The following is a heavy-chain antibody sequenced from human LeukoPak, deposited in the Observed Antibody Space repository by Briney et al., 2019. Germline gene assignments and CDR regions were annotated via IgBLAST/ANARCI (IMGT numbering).Heavy chain of an antibody. CDR3: AKGLRTGVGPYMGYHYYMDV. D-gene: IGHD3-16*01. CDR2: INDNGDGT. V-gene: IGHV3-23*01. Sequence: GGSLRLSCAASGFTFSSYAMSWVRQAPGKGLRWVSTINDNGDGTYYADSVKGRFTISRDNSYNTVSLQMNSLRDEDTGVYYCAKGLRTGVGPYMGYHYYMDVWGKGATVTVSS. CDR1: GFTFSSYA. J-gene: IGHJ6*03.